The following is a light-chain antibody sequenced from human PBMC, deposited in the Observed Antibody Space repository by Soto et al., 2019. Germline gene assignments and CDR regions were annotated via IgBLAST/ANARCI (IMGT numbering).Light chain of an antibody. J-gene: IGLJ2*01. CDR3: SSFAGSPVV. V-gene: IGLV2-8*01. CDR2: EVS. CDR1: SSDVGDYNY. Sequence: QSALTQPPSASGSLGQSVPIPCTGTSSDVGDYNYVSWYQQHPGKVPKLMIYEVSKRPSGVPDRFSGSKSGNTASLTVSGLQAEDEADYYCSSFAGSPVVFGGGTKLTVL.